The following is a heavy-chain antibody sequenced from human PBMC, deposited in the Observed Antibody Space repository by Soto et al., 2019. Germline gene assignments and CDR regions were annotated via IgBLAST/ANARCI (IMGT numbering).Heavy chain of an antibody. V-gene: IGHV3-30*03. D-gene: IGHD3-10*01. CDR2: ISYDGSNY. Sequence: QVQLVESGGGVVQPGRSLRLSCAASGFTFSSYGMHWVRQATGKGLEWVAVISYDGSNYYYADSVKGRFTISRDNSKNTLYLQMNSLRAEYTAVYYCASGEIYYCFGMDVWGQGTTVTVSS. CDR3: ASGEIYYCFGMDV. CDR1: GFTFSSYG. J-gene: IGHJ6*02.